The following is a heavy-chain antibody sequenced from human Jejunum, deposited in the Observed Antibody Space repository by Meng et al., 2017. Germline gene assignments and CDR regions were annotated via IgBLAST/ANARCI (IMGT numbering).Heavy chain of an antibody. V-gene: IGHV3-21*01. D-gene: IGHD3-22*01. CDR2: IDWSSRYI. J-gene: IGHJ3*02. Sequence: GESLKISCAASGFTFRTSCMDWVRQAPGKGLEWVASIDWSSRYIYYADSVKGRFSISRDEANNYLYLQMTSLSADDTAVYSCARSDGIGSYGFKIWGQGTMVTVSS. CDR3: ARSDGIGSYGFKI. CDR1: GFTFRTSC.